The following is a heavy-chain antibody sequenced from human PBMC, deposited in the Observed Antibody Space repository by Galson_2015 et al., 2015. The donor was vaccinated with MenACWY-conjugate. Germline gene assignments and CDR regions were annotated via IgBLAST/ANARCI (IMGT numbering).Heavy chain of an antibody. Sequence: SLRLSCAASGFTFSSYWMSWVRQAPGKGLEWVANIKQDGSEKYYVDSVKGRFTISRDNAKNSLYLQMNSLRAEDTAVYYCAREGPVVITGVRSYYYGMAVWAQGTTVTVSS. CDR3: AREGPVVITGVRSYYYGMAV. CDR1: GFTFSSYW. J-gene: IGHJ6*02. CDR2: IKQDGSEK. V-gene: IGHV3-7*03. D-gene: IGHD3-22*01.